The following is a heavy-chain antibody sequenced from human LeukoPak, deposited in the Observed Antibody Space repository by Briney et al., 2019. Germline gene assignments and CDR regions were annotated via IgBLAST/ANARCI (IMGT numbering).Heavy chain of an antibody. Sequence: TGGSLRLSCAASGFTFSSYAMSWVRQAPGKGLEWVSAISGSGGSTYYADSVKGRFTISRDNSKNTLYLQMNSLRAEDTAVYYCAKEERGQLLLTRYFDYWGQGTLVTVSS. V-gene: IGHV3-23*01. CDR3: AKEERGQLLLTRYFDY. CDR1: GFTFSSYA. J-gene: IGHJ4*02. CDR2: ISGSGGST. D-gene: IGHD2-15*01.